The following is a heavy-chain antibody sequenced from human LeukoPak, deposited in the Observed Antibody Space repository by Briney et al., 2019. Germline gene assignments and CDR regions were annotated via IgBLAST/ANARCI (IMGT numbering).Heavy chain of an antibody. J-gene: IGHJ4*02. V-gene: IGHV4-30-4*08. CDR2: IYYSGST. Sequence: PSETLSLTCTVSGGSISSGDYYWSWIRQPPGKGLEWIGYIYYSGSTYYNPSLKSRVTISVDTSKNQFSLKLSSVTAADTAVYYCARLTIFGVVTDYWGQGTLVTVSS. D-gene: IGHD3-3*01. CDR3: ARLTIFGVVTDY. CDR1: GGSISSGDYY.